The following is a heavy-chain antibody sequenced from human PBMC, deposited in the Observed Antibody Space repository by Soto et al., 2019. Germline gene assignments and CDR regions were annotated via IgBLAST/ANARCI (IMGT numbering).Heavy chain of an antibody. CDR2: ISSSSSTI. V-gene: IGHV3-48*01. J-gene: IGHJ3*02. CDR1: GFTFTRYS. D-gene: IGHD3-9*01. Sequence: PGGSLRLSCAASGFTFTRYSMNWVRQAPGKGLEWVSHISSSSSTIYYADSVKGRFTISRDNAKNSLYLQMNSLRAEDTAVYYCVKSVLRYFDWLGSLCAFDIWGQGTIVTVPS. CDR3: VKSVLRYFDWLGSLCAFDI.